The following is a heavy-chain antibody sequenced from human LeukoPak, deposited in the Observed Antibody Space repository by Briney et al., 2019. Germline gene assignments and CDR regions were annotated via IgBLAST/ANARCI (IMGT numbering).Heavy chain of an antibody. Sequence: PGGSLRLSCAASGFMFSASAMTWVRQAPGKGLDCVSDISGSGGVTYYADSVKGRFTISRDNSKSALYLQMNSLKAEDTALYFCAKLRTTVLSPADFWGQGALVTVSS. CDR2: ISGSGGVT. J-gene: IGHJ4*02. CDR1: GFMFSASA. V-gene: IGHV3-23*01. CDR3: AKLRTTVLSPADF. D-gene: IGHD4-23*01.